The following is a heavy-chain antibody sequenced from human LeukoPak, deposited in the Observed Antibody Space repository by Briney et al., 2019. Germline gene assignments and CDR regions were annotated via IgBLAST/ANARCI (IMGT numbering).Heavy chain of an antibody. V-gene: IGHV3-48*04. Sequence: GGSLRLSCEASGFTFSAYSVNWVRQAPGKGLEWVSYISRSSRNIFYADSIQGRFTISRDNAKNSLSLQMNSLRAEDTAVYYCAKDYEVIAAAGTDQRDYWGQGTLVAVSS. CDR2: ISRSSRNI. D-gene: IGHD6-13*01. CDR3: AKDYEVIAAAGTDQRDY. J-gene: IGHJ4*02. CDR1: GFTFSAYS.